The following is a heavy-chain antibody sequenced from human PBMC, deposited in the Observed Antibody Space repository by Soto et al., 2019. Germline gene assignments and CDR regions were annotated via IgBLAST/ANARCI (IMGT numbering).Heavy chain of an antibody. Sequence: LSLTCAVSGDSITTNKRWSWVRQSPGKGLEWIGEVYHTGLTNYNPSLKSRVTMSVDTSKNQFSLKLTSVTAADTAIYYCARDTAVPGESDRFDYWGQGSLVTVSS. J-gene: IGHJ4*02. V-gene: IGHV4-4*02. D-gene: IGHD6-19*01. CDR2: VYHTGLT. CDR3: ARDTAVPGESDRFDY. CDR1: GDSITTNKR.